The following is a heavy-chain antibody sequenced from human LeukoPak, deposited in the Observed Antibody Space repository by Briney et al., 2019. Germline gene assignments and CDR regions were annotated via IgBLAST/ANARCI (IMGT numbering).Heavy chain of an antibody. CDR3: ARKAVPAAEGNFDY. CDR2: ISNTGFTI. Sequence: GGSLRLSCAASGFTFSDYYMTWIRQAPGKGLECVSYISNTGFTIYYADSVKGRFTISRDNAKNSLYLQMNSLRAEDTAVYYCARKAVPAAEGNFDYWGQGTLVTVSS. J-gene: IGHJ4*02. CDR1: GFTFSDYY. D-gene: IGHD2-2*01. V-gene: IGHV3-11*01.